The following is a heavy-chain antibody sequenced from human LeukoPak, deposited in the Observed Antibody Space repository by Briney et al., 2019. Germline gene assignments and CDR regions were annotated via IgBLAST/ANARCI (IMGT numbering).Heavy chain of an antibody. Sequence: SVKVSCKASGGTFSSYAISWVRQAPGQGLEWMGRIIPIFGTANYAQKFQGRVTITADKSTSTAYMELSSLRSEDTAVYYCASSEAYYYGLGSYQYPPSFDYWGQGTLVTVSS. J-gene: IGHJ4*02. D-gene: IGHD3-10*01. CDR1: GGTFSSYA. V-gene: IGHV1-69*06. CDR2: IIPIFGTA. CDR3: ASSEAYYYGLGSYQYPPSFDY.